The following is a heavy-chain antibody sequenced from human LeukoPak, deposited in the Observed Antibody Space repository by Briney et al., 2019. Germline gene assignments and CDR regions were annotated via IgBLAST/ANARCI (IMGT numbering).Heavy chain of an antibody. CDR2: ISVSGGST. D-gene: IGHD2/OR15-2a*01. CDR1: DFTFSSYA. J-gene: IGHJ4*02. V-gene: IGHV3-23*01. CDR3: ARVRRQILGTCLDY. Sequence: PGGSLRLSCAASDFTFSSYAMAWVRQAPGKGLEWVSTISVSGGSTSSADSVKGRFTVSSDSSKNTLYLQMSSQRVEDTATYYCARVRRQILGTCLDYWGQGTLVTVSS.